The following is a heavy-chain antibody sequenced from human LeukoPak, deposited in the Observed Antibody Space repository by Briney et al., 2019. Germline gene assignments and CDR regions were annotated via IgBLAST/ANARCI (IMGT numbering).Heavy chain of an antibody. CDR1: GDSVSSNSAA. J-gene: IGHJ4*02. V-gene: IGHV6-1*01. D-gene: IGHD6-19*01. CDR3: ARGFFASGWAY. CDR2: TYYTSKWKN. Sequence: SQTLSLTCAISGDSVSSNSAAWNCIRQSPSRSLEWLRRTYYTSKWKNEYAEDVNSRMTISPDTSKNQLYLQINSVTTEDTAVYYCARGFFASGWAYWGQGTLVTVSS.